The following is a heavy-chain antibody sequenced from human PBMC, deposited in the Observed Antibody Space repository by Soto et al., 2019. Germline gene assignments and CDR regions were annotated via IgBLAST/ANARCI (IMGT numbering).Heavy chain of an antibody. CDR3: AHYDTLTGFDY. V-gene: IGHV3-23*01. D-gene: IGHD3-9*01. CDR2: ISGSGGRT. CDR1: GFTFGNYA. J-gene: IGHJ4*02. Sequence: GGSLRLSCAASGFTFGNYAMSWVRQAPGKGLEWVSAISGSGGRTYHADSVKGRFTISRDNSKNTLYMQMNSLRAEDTAVYYCAHYDTLTGFDYWGQGTLVTVSS.